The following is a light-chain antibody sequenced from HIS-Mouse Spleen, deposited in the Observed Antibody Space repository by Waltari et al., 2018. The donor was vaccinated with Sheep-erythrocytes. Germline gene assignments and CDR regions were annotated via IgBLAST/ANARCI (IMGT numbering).Light chain of an antibody. CDR1: ELPKKY. CDR3: QAWDSSTAWV. J-gene: IGLJ3*02. Sequence: SYELTQPPSVSVSPGQTARITCPGDELPKKYPYWYQQKPGQSPVLVIYQDSKRPSGIPERFSGSNSGNTATLTISGTQAMDEADYYCQAWDSSTAWVFGGGTKLTVL. V-gene: IGLV3-1*01. CDR2: QDS.